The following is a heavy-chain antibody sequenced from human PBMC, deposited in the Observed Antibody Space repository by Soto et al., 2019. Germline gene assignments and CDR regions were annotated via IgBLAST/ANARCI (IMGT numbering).Heavy chain of an antibody. CDR3: AKVWWLSDHDAFDI. CDR2: ISGRGGST. J-gene: IGHJ3*02. V-gene: IGHV3-23*01. Sequence: EGQLLESGGGLVQPGGSLRLSCAASGFTFSSYAMSWVRQAPGKGLEWVSGISGRGGSTYYADSVTGRFTISRDNSKNTLYLQMNSLRAEDTAVYYCAKVWWLSDHDAFDIWGQGTMVIVSS. D-gene: IGHD2-21*01. CDR1: GFTFSSYA.